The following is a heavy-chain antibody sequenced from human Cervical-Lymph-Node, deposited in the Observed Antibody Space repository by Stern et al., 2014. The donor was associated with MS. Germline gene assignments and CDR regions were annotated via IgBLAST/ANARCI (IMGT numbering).Heavy chain of an antibody. J-gene: IGHJ4*02. CDR2: IWSDGSNP. CDR1: GFTFSGYG. V-gene: IGHV3-33*01. CDR3: ARGRNVGVNYYFDY. Sequence: QVQLVQSGGGVVQPGKSLRLSCVASGFTFSGYGMHWVRQAPGKGLEWVAFIWSDGSNPSYADSVQGRFTIARDNLQNTLHLHMNSVTAADTARYYCARGRNVGVNYYFDYWGQGSLVTVSS. D-gene: IGHD3-16*01.